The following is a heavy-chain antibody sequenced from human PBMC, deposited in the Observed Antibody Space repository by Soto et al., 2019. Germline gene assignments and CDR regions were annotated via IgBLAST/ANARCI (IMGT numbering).Heavy chain of an antibody. CDR2: FYYSGST. Sequence: SETLSLTCTVSGDSISTNSYSWGWIRQPPGQGLEWIGLFYYSGSTHYNPSLKSRLTVSVDTSKNQFSLKVSSVTAADTAVYYCARDRMLKTLDYWGQGTLVTVSS. CDR3: ARDRMLKTLDY. CDR1: GDSISTNSYS. D-gene: IGHD3-10*02. J-gene: IGHJ4*02. V-gene: IGHV4-39*02.